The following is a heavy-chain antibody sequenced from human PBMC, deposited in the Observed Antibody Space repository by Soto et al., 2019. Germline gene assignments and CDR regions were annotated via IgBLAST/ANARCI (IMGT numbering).Heavy chain of an antibody. D-gene: IGHD4-17*01. CDR2: IKEDGSEQ. J-gene: IGHJ4*02. V-gene: IGHV3-7*01. Sequence: EVQLVESGGGLVQPGGSLRLSCAASGFNFRRYWMSWVRQAPGKGLEWVANIKEDGSEQYYVDSVKGRFTIFRDNAKNSLSLQMNSLRAEDTAISYCARDPKASYGDSLLFDYWGQGTLVIVSS. CDR3: ARDPKASYGDSLLFDY. CDR1: GFNFRRYW.